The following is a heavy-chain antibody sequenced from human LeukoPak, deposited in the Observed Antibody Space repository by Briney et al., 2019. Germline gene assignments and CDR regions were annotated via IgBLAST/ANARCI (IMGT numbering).Heavy chain of an antibody. CDR2: INPNSGGT. D-gene: IGHD1-26*01. J-gene: IGHJ4*02. Sequence: ASVKVSCKASGYTFTGYYMHWVRQAPGQGLEWMGWINPNSGGTNYAQKFQGRVTMTRDMSTSTVYMELSSLRSDDTAVFYCARVEGYSGSHVDYWGQGTLVTVSS. CDR1: GYTFTGYY. V-gene: IGHV1-2*02. CDR3: ARVEGYSGSHVDY.